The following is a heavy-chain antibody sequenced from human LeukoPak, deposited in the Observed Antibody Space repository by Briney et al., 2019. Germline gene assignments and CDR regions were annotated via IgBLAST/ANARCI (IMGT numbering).Heavy chain of an antibody. CDR3: ARDPGSSPPKNRDDY. V-gene: IGHV4-39*07. J-gene: IGHJ4*02. CDR1: GASISSSRSY. Sequence: PSETLSLTCTVSGASISSSRSYGAWIRQPPGKGLEWIASVSFGGDTYYNPYLKSRVTISVDTSKNMFSLRLTSVTAADTAVYYCARDPGSSPPKNRDDYWGQGTLVTVSS. CDR2: VSFGGDT. D-gene: IGHD6-13*01.